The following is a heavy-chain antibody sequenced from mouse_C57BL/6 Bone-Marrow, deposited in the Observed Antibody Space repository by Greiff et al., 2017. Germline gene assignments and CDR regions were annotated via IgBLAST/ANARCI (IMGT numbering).Heavy chain of an antibody. V-gene: IGHV2-9*01. CDR2: IWGGGST. CDR1: GFSLTSYG. J-gene: IGHJ1*03. CDR3: AKQADYYYGSSYHWYFDV. Sequence: VKVVESGPGLVAPSQSLSITCTVSGFSLTSYGVDWVRQPPGKGLEWLGVIWGGGSTNYNSALMSRLSISKDNSKSQVFLKMNSLQTDDTAMYFCAKQADYYYGSSYHWYFDVWGTGTTVTVSS. D-gene: IGHD1-1*01.